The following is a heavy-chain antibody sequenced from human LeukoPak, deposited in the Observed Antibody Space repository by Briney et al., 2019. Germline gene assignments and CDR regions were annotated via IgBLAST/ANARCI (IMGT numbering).Heavy chain of an antibody. D-gene: IGHD2-15*01. CDR3: ARAGSSGGSCCDFDY. J-gene: IGHJ4*02. CDR1: GGSISSGGYY. CDR2: IYYSGST. Sequence: PSETLSLTCTVPGGSISSGGYYWSWIRQHPGKGLEWIGYIYYSGSTYYNPSLKSRVTISVDTSKNQFSLKLSSVTAADTAVYYCARAGSSGGSCCDFDYWGQGTLVTVSS. V-gene: IGHV4-31*03.